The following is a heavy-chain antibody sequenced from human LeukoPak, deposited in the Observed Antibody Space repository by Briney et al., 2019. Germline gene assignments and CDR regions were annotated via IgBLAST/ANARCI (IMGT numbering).Heavy chain of an antibody. CDR2: IKQDGSEK. Sequence: GGSLRLSCAASGFTFSSYAMHWVRQAPGKGLEWVANIKQDGSEKYYVDSVKGRFTISRDNAKNSLYLQMNSLRAEDTAVYYCARSGWYGYFDYWGQGNLVTVSS. CDR1: GFTFSSYA. CDR3: ARSGWYGYFDY. D-gene: IGHD6-13*01. J-gene: IGHJ4*02. V-gene: IGHV3-7*01.